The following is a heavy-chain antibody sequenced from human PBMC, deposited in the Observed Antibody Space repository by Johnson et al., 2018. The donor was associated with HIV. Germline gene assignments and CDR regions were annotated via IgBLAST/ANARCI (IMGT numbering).Heavy chain of an antibody. V-gene: IGHV3-43D*03. CDR1: GFTFSSYW. CDR3: ARAEIYEGRVGDFAFDI. Sequence: VQLVESGGGLVQPGESLRLSCAASGFTFSSYWMSWVRQAPGKGLEWVSLIRWDGAITSYVDSVKGRFTISRDNSRNSLYLQMKSLRVEDTALYYCARAEIYEGRVGDFAFDIWGRGTMVTVSS. D-gene: IGHD3-10*01. CDR2: IRWDGAIT. J-gene: IGHJ3*02.